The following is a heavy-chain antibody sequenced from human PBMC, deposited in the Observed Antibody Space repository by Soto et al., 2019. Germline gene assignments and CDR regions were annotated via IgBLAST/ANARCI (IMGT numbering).Heavy chain of an antibody. CDR2: IIPIFGTA. D-gene: IGHD6-13*01. V-gene: IGHV1-69*13. J-gene: IGHJ4*02. Sequence: SVKVSCKTSGGTFSSYAISWVRQAPGQGLEWMGGIIPIFGTANYAQKFQGRVTITADESTSTAYMELSSLRSEDTAVYYCARDGGLYSSSWSYWGQGTLVTVSS. CDR1: GGTFSSYA. CDR3: ARDGGLYSSSWSY.